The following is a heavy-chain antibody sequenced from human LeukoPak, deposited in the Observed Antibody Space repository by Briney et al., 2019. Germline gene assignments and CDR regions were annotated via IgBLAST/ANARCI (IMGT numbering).Heavy chain of an antibody. V-gene: IGHV3-64D*09. CDR2: VSGNGRNT. CDR1: GFTFSNYA. J-gene: IGHJ4*02. Sequence: GGSLRLSCSASGFTFSNYAMHWVRQAPGKGLEYASTVSGNGRNTYHADSVKGRFTISRDNSKNTLYLQMSRLRAEDTAVYYCVKDQNDSSGYYYGVFDYWGQGTLVTVSS. D-gene: IGHD3-22*01. CDR3: VKDQNDSSGYYYGVFDY.